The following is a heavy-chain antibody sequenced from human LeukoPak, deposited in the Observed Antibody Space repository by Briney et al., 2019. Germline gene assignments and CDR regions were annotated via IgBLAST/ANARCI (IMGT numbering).Heavy chain of an antibody. CDR2: ISYDGSNK. CDR1: GFTFSSYA. J-gene: IGHJ4*02. Sequence: GGSLRLSCAASGFTFSSYAMHWVRQAPGKGLEWVAVISYDGSNKYYADSVKGRFTISRDNSKNTLYLQMNSLRAEDTAVYYCARGHHPREQDYWGQGTLVTVSS. CDR3: ARGHHPREQDY. V-gene: IGHV3-30*04.